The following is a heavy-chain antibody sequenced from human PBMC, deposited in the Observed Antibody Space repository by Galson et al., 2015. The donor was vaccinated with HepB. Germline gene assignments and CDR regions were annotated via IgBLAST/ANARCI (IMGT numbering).Heavy chain of an antibody. D-gene: IGHD3-16*01. Sequence: SLRLSCAASGFTFSSYAMHWVCQAPGKGLEWVAVISYDGSNKYYADSVKGRFTISRDNSKNTLYLQMNSLRAEDTAVYYCARDFVGLRGFYFDYWGQGTLVTVSS. V-gene: IGHV3-30-3*01. CDR1: GFTFSSYA. CDR3: ARDFVGLRGFYFDY. J-gene: IGHJ4*02. CDR2: ISYDGSNK.